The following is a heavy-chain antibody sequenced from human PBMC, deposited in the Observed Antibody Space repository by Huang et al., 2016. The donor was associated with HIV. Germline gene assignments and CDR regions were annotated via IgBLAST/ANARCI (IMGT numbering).Heavy chain of an antibody. CDR2: ISHNGHSK. Sequence: QVQLVESGGGVVQPGRSLRLSCEVSGFNFRNYGMHWVRQAPGKGLEWVAVISHNGHSKYYGDSVEGRFTISRDNSKNTLFLQMDGLRTEDTAKYHCAKDKFDFYGGPSPMDVWGQGTTVTVSS. CDR3: AKDKFDFYGGPSPMDV. D-gene: IGHD3-3*01. V-gene: IGHV3-30*18. CDR1: GFNFRNYG. J-gene: IGHJ6*02.